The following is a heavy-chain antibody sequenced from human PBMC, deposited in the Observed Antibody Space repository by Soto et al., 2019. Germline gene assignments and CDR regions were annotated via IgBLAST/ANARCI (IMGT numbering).Heavy chain of an antibody. D-gene: IGHD3-10*01. CDR1: GFSLSTSGVG. J-gene: IGHJ4*02. CDR2: IYWDDDK. CDR3: AHSSHYLGLSY. V-gene: IGHV2-5*02. Sequence: QITLKESGPTLVKPTQTLTLTCTFSGFSLSTSGVGVGWIRQPPGKALEWLALIYWDDDKRYSPSLKSRLTXTXXTSKNQVVLTMTNMDPVHTATYYCAHSSHYLGLSYWGQGTLVTVSS.